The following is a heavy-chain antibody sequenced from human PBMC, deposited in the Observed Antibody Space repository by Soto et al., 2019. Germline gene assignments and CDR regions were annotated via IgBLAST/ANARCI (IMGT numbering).Heavy chain of an antibody. Sequence: SVKVSCKASGGTFSSYTISWVRQAPGQGLEWMGRIIPILGIANYAQKFQGRVTITADKSTSTAYMELSCLRSEDTAVYYCARDQDSGYDQFDYWGQGTLVTVSS. CDR2: IIPILGIA. J-gene: IGHJ4*02. D-gene: IGHD5-12*01. CDR1: GGTFSSYT. CDR3: ARDQDSGYDQFDY. V-gene: IGHV1-69*04.